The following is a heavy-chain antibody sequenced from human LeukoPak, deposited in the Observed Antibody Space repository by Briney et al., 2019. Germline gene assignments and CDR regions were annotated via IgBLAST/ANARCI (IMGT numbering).Heavy chain of an antibody. CDR3: ARDRIVVVPAAKSRDYYYYYYMDV. D-gene: IGHD2-2*01. CDR2: INPNSGGT. V-gene: IGHV1-2*02. J-gene: IGHJ6*03. CDR1: GYTFTGYY. Sequence: ASVKVSCKASGYTFTGYYMHWVRQAPGQGLEWMGWINPNSGGTNYAQKFQGRVTMTRDTSISTAYMELSRLRSDDTAVYYCARDRIVVVPAAKSRDYYYYYYMDVWGKGTTVTISS.